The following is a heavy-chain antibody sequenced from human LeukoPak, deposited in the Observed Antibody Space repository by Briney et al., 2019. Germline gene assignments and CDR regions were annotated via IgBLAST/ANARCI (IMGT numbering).Heavy chain of an antibody. CDR1: GFTFSSYS. J-gene: IGHJ4*02. V-gene: IGHV3-21*01. D-gene: IGHD3-10*01. CDR2: ISSSSSSE. Sequence: GGSLRLSCAASGFTFSSYSMNWVRQAPGKGLEWVSSISSSSSSEYYAGSVKGRFTISRDNAKNSLYLQMNSLRAEDTAVYYCASTISFVRGVIRYFDYWGQGTLVTVSP. CDR3: ASTISFVRGVIRYFDY.